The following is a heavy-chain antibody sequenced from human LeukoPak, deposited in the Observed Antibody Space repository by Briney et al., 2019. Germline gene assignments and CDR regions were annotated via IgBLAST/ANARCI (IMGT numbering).Heavy chain of an antibody. Sequence: SETLSLTCSVSGGPISSYYWSRIRQPPWMGLEWIGYISYSGSTNYNPSLKSRVTMSVDTSKNQLSLKLSSVTAGDTAVYYCARGMSSSWPGRVDYWGQGTLVTISS. D-gene: IGHD6-13*01. CDR1: GGPISSYY. CDR2: ISYSGST. CDR3: ARGMSSSWPGRVDY. V-gene: IGHV4-59*01. J-gene: IGHJ4*02.